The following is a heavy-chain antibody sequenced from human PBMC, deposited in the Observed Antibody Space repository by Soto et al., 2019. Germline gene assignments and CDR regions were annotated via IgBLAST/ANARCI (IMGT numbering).Heavy chain of an antibody. CDR2: ISGSGGST. V-gene: IGHV3-23*01. CDR1: GFTFSSYA. D-gene: IGHD6-19*01. Sequence: GESLKISCAASGFTFSSYAMSWVRQAPGKGLEWVSAISGSGGSTYYADSVKGRFTISRDNSKNTLYLQMNSLRAEDTAVYYCAKRPAGQAVAGLNCFDPWGQGTLVTVSS. J-gene: IGHJ5*02. CDR3: AKRPAGQAVAGLNCFDP.